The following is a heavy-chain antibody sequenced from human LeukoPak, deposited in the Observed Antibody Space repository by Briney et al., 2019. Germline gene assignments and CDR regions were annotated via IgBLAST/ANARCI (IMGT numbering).Heavy chain of an antibody. Sequence: GGSLRLSCAASGFTFSNFYMSWFRQAPGKGLEWLSCISGSGTNQHYADSVRGRFTISRDNAENSLSLQMDSLRAEDTAVYYCARPVSPNYFYYMDVWGKGTTVTVSS. CDR2: ISGSGTNQ. J-gene: IGHJ6*03. CDR1: GFTFSNFY. D-gene: IGHD4-11*01. V-gene: IGHV3-11*01. CDR3: ARPVSPNYFYYMDV.